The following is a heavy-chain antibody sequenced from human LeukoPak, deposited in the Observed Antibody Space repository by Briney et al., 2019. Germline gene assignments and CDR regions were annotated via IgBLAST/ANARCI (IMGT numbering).Heavy chain of an antibody. CDR3: ARIFLYYSNGFDI. CDR1: GFTFSTYA. CDR2: IKEDGSEK. Sequence: GGSLRLSCAASGFTFSTYAMSWVRQAPGKGLEWVANIKEDGSEKYYVDSVKGRFTISRDNAKNSLYLQINSLRAEDTAIYYCARIFLYYSNGFDIWGRGTMVTVSS. J-gene: IGHJ3*02. D-gene: IGHD3-10*01. V-gene: IGHV3-7*03.